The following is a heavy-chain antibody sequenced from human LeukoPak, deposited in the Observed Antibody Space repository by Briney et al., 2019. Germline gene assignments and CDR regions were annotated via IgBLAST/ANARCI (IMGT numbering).Heavy chain of an antibody. CDR2: IHISGRP. Sequence: SQTLSLTCTVSGRSINSGSYSWTCIRQPAGKRLEWIGRIHISGRPDYTPSLKSRVTISVDTSKNQFSLNPSSLSAADTAVYYCARGDRSGYFGNVVAFDIWGQGTMVTVSS. D-gene: IGHD3-22*01. V-gene: IGHV4-61*02. CDR1: GRSINSGSYS. J-gene: IGHJ3*02. CDR3: ARGDRSGYFGNVVAFDI.